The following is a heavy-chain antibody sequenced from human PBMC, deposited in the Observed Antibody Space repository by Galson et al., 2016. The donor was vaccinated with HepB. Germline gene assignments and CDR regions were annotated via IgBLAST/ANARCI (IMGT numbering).Heavy chain of an antibody. Sequence: SLRLSCAASGFTLHTYTMNWVRQAPGKGLEWVSSISSGSSYIYYADSVKGRFTISRDNAKNSLYLQMNSLRAEDTAVYYCARLVTSNSWYGWFDPWGQGTLDTVSS. CDR3: ARLVTSNSWYGWFDP. D-gene: IGHD6-13*01. V-gene: IGHV3-21*01. CDR1: GFTLHTYT. J-gene: IGHJ5*02. CDR2: ISSGSSYI.